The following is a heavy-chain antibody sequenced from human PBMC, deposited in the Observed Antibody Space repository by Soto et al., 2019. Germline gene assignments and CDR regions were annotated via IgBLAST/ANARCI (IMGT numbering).Heavy chain of an antibody. V-gene: IGHV1-3*01. CDR2: INAGNGNT. CDR3: ARDRRGYYDSSGYPDY. J-gene: IGHJ4*02. CDR1: GYTFTNYA. Sequence: ASVKVSCKASGYTFTNYAMHWVRQAPGQRLEWMGWINAGNGNTKYSQKFQGRVTITRDTSASTAYMELSSLRSEDTAVYYCARDRRGYYDSSGYPDYWGQGTLVTVSS. D-gene: IGHD3-22*01.